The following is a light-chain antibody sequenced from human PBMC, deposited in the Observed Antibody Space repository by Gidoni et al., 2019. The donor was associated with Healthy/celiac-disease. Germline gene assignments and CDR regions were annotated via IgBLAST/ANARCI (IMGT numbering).Light chain of an antibody. CDR3: QQYNNWPYT. V-gene: IGKV3-15*01. J-gene: IGKJ2*01. CDR1: QIVSSN. CDR2: CAS. Sequence: EIVMTQSPATLSVSPGERATLSCRASQIVSSNLAWYQQKPCQAPRLLIYCASTRATGIPARFSGSGSGTEFTLTISSLQSEDFAVYYCQQYNNWPYTFGQGTKLEIK.